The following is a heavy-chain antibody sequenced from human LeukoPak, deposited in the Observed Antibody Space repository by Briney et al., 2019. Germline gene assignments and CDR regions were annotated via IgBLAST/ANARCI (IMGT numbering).Heavy chain of an antibody. D-gene: IGHD2-2*01. CDR3: AKGYCSSTSCLKTD. Sequence: PGGSLRLSCAVSGFTFSSYSMNWVRQAPGKGLEWVSSISSSSNYIYYADSVKGRFTISRDNAKNSLYLQMNSLRAEDTAVYYCAKGYCSSTSCLKTDWGQGALVTVSS. J-gene: IGHJ4*02. CDR1: GFTFSSYS. CDR2: ISSSSNYI. V-gene: IGHV3-21*01.